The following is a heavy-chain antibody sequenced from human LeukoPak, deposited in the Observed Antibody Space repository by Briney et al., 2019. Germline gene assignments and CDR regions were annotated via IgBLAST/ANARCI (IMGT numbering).Heavy chain of an antibody. D-gene: IGHD3-22*01. CDR3: ARDPYYYDSSGCFDY. V-gene: IGHV3-48*03. CDR2: ISSSGSTI. CDR1: GFTFSSYE. J-gene: IGHJ4*02. Sequence: PGGSLRLSCAASGFTFSSYEMNWVRQAPGKGLEWVSYISSSGSTIYYAVSVKGRFTISRDNAKNSLYLQMNSLRAEDTAVYYCARDPYYYDSSGCFDYWGQGTLVTVSS.